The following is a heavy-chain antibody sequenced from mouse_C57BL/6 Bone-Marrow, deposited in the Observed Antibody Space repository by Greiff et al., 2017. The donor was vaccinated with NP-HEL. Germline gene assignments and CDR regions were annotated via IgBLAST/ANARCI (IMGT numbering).Heavy chain of an antibody. CDR1: GYTFTSYD. CDR2: IYPRAGST. Sequence: QVQLKQSGPELVKPGASVKLSCKASGYTFTSYDINWVKQRPGQGLEWIGWIYPRAGSTKYHEKFKGKATLTVDTSSSTAYMELHSLTSEDSAVYFCAREPNYYAMDYWGQGTSVTVSS. CDR3: AREPNYYAMDY. V-gene: IGHV1-85*01. J-gene: IGHJ4*01.